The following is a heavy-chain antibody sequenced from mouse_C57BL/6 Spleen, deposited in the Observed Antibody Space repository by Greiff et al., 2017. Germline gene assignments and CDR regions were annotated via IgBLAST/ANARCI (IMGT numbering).Heavy chain of an antibody. CDR2: INYDGSST. J-gene: IGHJ4*01. CDR1: GFTFSDYY. CDR3: ARSYSNYEDYAMDY. Sequence: EVKLMESEGGLVQPGSSLKLSCTASGFTFSDYYMAWVRQVPEKGLEWVANINYDGSSTYYLASLKSRFIISRDNAKNILYLQMSSLKAEDTATYYCARSYSNYEDYAMDYWGQGTSVTVSS. V-gene: IGHV5-16*01. D-gene: IGHD2-5*01.